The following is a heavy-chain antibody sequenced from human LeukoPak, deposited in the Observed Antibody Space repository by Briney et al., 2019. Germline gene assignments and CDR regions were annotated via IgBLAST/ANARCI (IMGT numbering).Heavy chain of an antibody. V-gene: IGHV3-30*03. CDR3: ATHPSGGEYYFDY. D-gene: IGHD3-16*01. Sequence: PGGSLRLSCAASGFTFSSYGMHWVRQAPGKGLEWVAVISYDGSNKYYADSVKGRFTISRDNSKNTLYLQMNSLRAEDTAVYYCATHPSGGEYYFDYWGQGTLVTVSS. CDR1: GFTFSSYG. J-gene: IGHJ4*02. CDR2: ISYDGSNK.